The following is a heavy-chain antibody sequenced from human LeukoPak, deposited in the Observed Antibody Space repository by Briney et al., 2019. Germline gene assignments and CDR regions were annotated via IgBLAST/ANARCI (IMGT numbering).Heavy chain of an antibody. CDR2: IKQDGSEI. CDR3: ARDGGVAAIWGFDS. Sequence: GGSLRLSCAASGFTFSSYWMSWVRQAPGKVLEWVANIKQDGSEIYYVDSVKARFTISRDNAKNSLYLQMNSLRAEDTALYYCARDGGVAAIWGFDSWGQGTLVTVSS. J-gene: IGHJ4*02. V-gene: IGHV3-7*01. CDR1: GFTFSSYW. D-gene: IGHD1-26*01.